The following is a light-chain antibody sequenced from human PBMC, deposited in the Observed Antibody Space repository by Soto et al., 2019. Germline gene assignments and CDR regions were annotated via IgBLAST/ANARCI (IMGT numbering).Light chain of an antibody. CDR2: GAS. V-gene: IGKV3-20*01. CDR3: QQYGSSQT. J-gene: IGKJ5*01. CDR1: QSVRSN. Sequence: VVMTQSPATLSVSLVDRATLSFRASQSVRSNLAWYQLKPGQAPRLLIYGASSRATGIPDRLSGSGSGTDFTLTISRMEPEDFAVYYCQQYGSSQTFGQGTRLEIK.